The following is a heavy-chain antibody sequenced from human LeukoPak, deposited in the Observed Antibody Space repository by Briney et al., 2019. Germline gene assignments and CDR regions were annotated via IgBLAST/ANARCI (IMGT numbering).Heavy chain of an antibody. V-gene: IGHV3-7*01. D-gene: IGHD3-3*01. CDR3: ARTYYDFWSGYFDY. J-gene: IGHJ4*02. CDR2: IKQDGSEK. CDR1: GFTFSSYW. Sequence: GGSLRLSCAASGFTFSSYWMSWVRQAPGKGLEWVANIKQDGSEKYYVDSVKGRFTISRDNAKNSLYLQMNSLRAEDTAVYYCARTYYDFWSGYFDYWGQGTLVTVSS.